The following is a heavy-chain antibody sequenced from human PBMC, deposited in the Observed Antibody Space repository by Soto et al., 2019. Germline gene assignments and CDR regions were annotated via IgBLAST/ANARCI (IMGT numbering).Heavy chain of an antibody. Sequence: EVQLLESGGGLVQPGGSLRLSCAASGFTFSSYAMSWVRQAPGKGLEWVSAISGSGGSTYYADSVKGRFTISRDNSKNTLYLQMNSLRAEDTAVYYCAKDYYYDSSGYGLYPDWGQGTLVTVSS. J-gene: IGHJ4*02. CDR3: AKDYYYDSSGYGLYPD. V-gene: IGHV3-23*01. CDR2: ISGSGGST. CDR1: GFTFSSYA. D-gene: IGHD3-22*01.